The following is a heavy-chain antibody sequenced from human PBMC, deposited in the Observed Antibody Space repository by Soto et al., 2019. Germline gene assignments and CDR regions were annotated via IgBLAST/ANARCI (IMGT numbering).Heavy chain of an antibody. J-gene: IGHJ2*01. Sequence: GGSLRLSCAASGFTFSDYYMSWIRQAPGKGLTWVSYISSSSSYTNYADSVKGRFTISRDNAKNYLYLQMNNLRAEDTAVDYCARAPLRWVWYFDLWGRGILVTVS. CDR3: ARAPLRWVWYFDL. D-gene: IGHD4-17*01. CDR2: ISSSSSYT. CDR1: GFTFSDYY. V-gene: IGHV3-11*06.